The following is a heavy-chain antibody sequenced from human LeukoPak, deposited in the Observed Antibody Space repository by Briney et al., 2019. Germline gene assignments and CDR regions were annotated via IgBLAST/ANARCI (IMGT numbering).Heavy chain of an antibody. CDR1: GGSFSGYY. V-gene: IGHV4-34*01. CDR3: ARGLGSSSPIDY. J-gene: IGHJ4*02. D-gene: IGHD6-6*01. CDR2: INHSGST. Sequence: SETLSLTCAIYGGSFSGYYWSWIRQPPGKGLEWIGEINHSGSTNYNPSLKSRVTTSVDTSKNQFSLKLSSVTAADTAVYYCARGLGSSSPIDYWGQGTLVTVSS.